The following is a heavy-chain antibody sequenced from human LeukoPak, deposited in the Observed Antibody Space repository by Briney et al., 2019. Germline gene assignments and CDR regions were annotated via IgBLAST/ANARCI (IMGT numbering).Heavy chain of an antibody. CDR1: GGSINSTNYY. V-gene: IGHV4-39*07. J-gene: IGHJ4*02. CDR3: ARLSDDSSGYYYVDY. Sequence: SETLSLTCTVSGGSINSTNYYWGWIRQPPGKGLEWIGSIYYSGSTYYNPSLKSRVTISVDTSKNQFSLKLSSVTAADTAVYYCARLSDDSSGYYYVDYWGQGTLVTVSS. D-gene: IGHD3-22*01. CDR2: IYYSGST.